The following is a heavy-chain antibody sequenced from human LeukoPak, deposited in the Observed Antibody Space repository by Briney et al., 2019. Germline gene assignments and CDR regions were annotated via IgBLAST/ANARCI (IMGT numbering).Heavy chain of an antibody. V-gene: IGHV1-2*02. CDR1: GYTFTGYY. CDR3: ARDAESTDSSSRYYYGMDV. J-gene: IGHJ6*02. D-gene: IGHD6-13*01. CDR2: INPNSGGT. Sequence: GASVKVSCKASGYTFTGYYMHWVRQAPGQGLEWMGWINPNSGGTNYAQKFQGRVTMTRDTSISTAYMELSRLRSDDTAVYYCARDAESTDSSSRYYYGMDVWGQGTTVTVSS.